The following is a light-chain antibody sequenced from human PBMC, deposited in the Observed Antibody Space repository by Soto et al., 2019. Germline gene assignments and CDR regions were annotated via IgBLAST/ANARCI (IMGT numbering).Light chain of an antibody. V-gene: IGKV3-15*01. Sequence: EIIMTQSPGTLSVSPGERATLSCRAAQGVTTNFAWYQQKSGQSPRLLIYDVSNRATGVPARFSGSGSETDFTLTISGLRSEYSAVYFCQQYNNWPFSFGQGTRLEIK. CDR3: QQYNNWPFS. CDR2: DVS. J-gene: IGKJ5*01. CDR1: QGVTTN.